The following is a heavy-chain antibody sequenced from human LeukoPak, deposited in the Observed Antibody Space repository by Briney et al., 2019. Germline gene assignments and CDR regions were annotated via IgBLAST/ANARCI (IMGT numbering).Heavy chain of an antibody. V-gene: IGHV1-69*13. D-gene: IGHD2-2*01. CDR3: ARGSYCSSTSCYLQRGYYYGMDV. CDR2: IIPIFGTA. Sequence: SVKVSCKASGYTFTSYYMHWVRQAPGQGLEWMGGIIPIFGTANYAQKFQGRVTITADESTSTAYMELSSLRSEDTAVYYCARGSYCSSTSCYLQRGYYYGMDVWGQGTTVTVSS. CDR1: GYTFTSYY. J-gene: IGHJ6*02.